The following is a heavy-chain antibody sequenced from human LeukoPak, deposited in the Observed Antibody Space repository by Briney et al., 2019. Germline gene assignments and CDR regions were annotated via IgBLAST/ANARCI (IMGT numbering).Heavy chain of an antibody. CDR3: ARDLNPIVAAIPYFFDY. D-gene: IGHD2-2*02. J-gene: IGHJ4*02. Sequence: GASVKVSCKASGYTFTSYGISWVRQAPGQGQERMGWISAYNGNTNYAQKLQGRVTMTRDRSTSTVYMELSSLRSEDTAVSYCARDLNPIVAAIPYFFDYWGQGTLVTVSS. V-gene: IGHV1-18*01. CDR1: GYTFTSYG. CDR2: ISAYNGNT.